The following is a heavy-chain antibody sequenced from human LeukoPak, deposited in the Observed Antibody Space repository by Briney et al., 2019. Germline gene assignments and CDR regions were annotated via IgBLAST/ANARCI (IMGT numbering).Heavy chain of an antibody. CDR2: IRGGAENT. CDR1: GFTFSSYA. V-gene: IGHV3-23*01. CDR3: AILSWDGRGTFS. J-gene: IGHJ5*02. D-gene: IGHD2/OR15-2a*01. Sequence: GGSLRLSCAASGFTFSSYAMHWVRQAPGKGLEWVSAIRGGAENTYYADSVRGRFTISRDNYKDTLTLQMNSLRAEDTAIYYCAILSWDGRGTFSWGQGTLVTVSS.